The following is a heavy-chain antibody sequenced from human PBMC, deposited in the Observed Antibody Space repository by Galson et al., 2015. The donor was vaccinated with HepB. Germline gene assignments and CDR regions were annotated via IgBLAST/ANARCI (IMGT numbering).Heavy chain of an antibody. CDR2: ISSSSSYI. CDR3: ASYYQLLPPVQAFDI. V-gene: IGHV3-21*01. D-gene: IGHD2-2*01. J-gene: IGHJ3*02. CDR1: GFTFSSYS. Sequence: SLRLSCAASGFTFSSYSMNWVRQAPGKGLEWVSSISSSSSYIYYADSVKGRFTISRDNAKNSLYLQMDSLRAEDTAVYYCASYYQLLPPVQAFDIWGQGTMVTVSS.